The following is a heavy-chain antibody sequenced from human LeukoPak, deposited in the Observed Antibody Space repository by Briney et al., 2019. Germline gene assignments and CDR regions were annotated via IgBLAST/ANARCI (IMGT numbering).Heavy chain of an antibody. V-gene: IGHV1-69*13. D-gene: IGHD3-16*01. CDR3: ASRRGGFYYYGLDV. CDR2: IIPIFGTA. CDR1: GYTFTSYY. J-gene: IGHJ6*02. Sequence: GASVKVSCKASGYTFTSYYMHWVRQAPGQGLEWMGGIIPIFGTANYAQKFQGRVTITADESTSTAYMELSSLRSEDAAVYYCASRRGGFYYYGLDVWGQGTTVTVSS.